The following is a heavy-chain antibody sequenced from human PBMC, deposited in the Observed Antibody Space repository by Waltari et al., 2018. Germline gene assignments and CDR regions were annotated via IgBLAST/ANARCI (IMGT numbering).Heavy chain of an antibody. V-gene: IGHV4-61*02. J-gene: IGHJ5*02. D-gene: IGHD3-3*01. CDR3: ARDLRHPSYYDFSFDT. CDR1: GGSINSEFYY. Sequence: VELQESGPGLVTPSQTLSLTCSVSGGSINSEFYYWNWIRQPAGKGLEWIGRIYTSGDTNYNPSLKTRVSISVDTSRNQFSLKLTSVTAADTAVYYCARDLRHPSYYDFSFDTWGQGSLVTVSS. CDR2: IYTSGDT.